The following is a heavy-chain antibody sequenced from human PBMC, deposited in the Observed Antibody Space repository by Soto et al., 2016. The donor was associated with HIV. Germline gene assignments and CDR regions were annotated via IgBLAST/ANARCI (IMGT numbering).Heavy chain of an antibody. J-gene: IGHJ4*02. CDR2: ISSSGGST. Sequence: EVQLLESGGGLVQPGGSLRLSCAASGFTFSIYAMSRVRQAPGKGLEWVSTISSSGGSTYYADSVKGRFTISRDNSKNTLSLQMNSLRAEDTAVYYCAKDGEGQYGSGSYYRALYYFDYWGQGTLVTVSS. D-gene: IGHD3-10*01. CDR3: AKDGEGQYGSGSYYRALYYFDY. CDR1: GFTFSIYA. V-gene: IGHV3-23*01.